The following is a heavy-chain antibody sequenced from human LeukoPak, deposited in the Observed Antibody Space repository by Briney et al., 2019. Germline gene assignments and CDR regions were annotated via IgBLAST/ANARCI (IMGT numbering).Heavy chain of an antibody. CDR3: ARDCLAGQQPGNYYYYYGMDV. CDR2: IKQDGSEK. J-gene: IGHJ6*02. D-gene: IGHD6-13*01. V-gene: IGHV3-7*01. CDR1: GFTFSSYW. Sequence: GGSLRLSCAASGFTFSSYWMSWVRQAPGKGLEWVANIKQDGSEKYYVDSVKGRFTISRDNAKNSLYLQMNSLRAEDTAVYYCARDCLAGQQPGNYYYYYGMDVWGQGTTVTVSS.